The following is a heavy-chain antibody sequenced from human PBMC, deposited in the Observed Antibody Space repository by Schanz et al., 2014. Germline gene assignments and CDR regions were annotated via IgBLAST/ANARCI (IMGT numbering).Heavy chain of an antibody. CDR3: ARSGSSNWYFFDY. CDR1: GYTFTSYD. V-gene: IGHV1-8*01. CDR2: MNPDSGNT. D-gene: IGHD6-13*01. Sequence: VQLVQSGAEVKRPGASVRVSCKASGYTFTSYDFNWVRQAPGQGLEWMGWMNPDSGNTGYAQKFQGRVTMTRNTSISTAYMELSSLRSEDTAVYYCARSGSSNWYFFDYWGQGTLGTVSS. J-gene: IGHJ4*02.